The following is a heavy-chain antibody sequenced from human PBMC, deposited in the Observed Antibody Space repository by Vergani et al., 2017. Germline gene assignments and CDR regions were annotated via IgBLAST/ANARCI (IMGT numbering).Heavy chain of an antibody. Sequence: EVQLLESGGDLVQPGGSLRLSCAASGFTFNHYAMNWVRQAPGKGLEWVSGISGSGGSTYYAGSVKGRFTISRDSSKNTLYLQMNSLSAGDTAVYYCAKANPRKSXYDYLYYYHAMDVWGQGTTVTVSS. J-gene: IGHJ6*02. CDR1: GFTFNHYA. CDR3: AKANPRKSXYDYLYYYHAMDV. D-gene: IGHD5-12*01. V-gene: IGHV3-23*01. CDR2: ISGSGGST.